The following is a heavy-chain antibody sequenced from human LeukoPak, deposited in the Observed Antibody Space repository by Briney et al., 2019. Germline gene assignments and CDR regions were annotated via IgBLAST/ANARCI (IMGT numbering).Heavy chain of an antibody. D-gene: IGHD3-10*01. V-gene: IGHV3-23*01. Sequence: GGSLRLSCAASGFTFSSYAMGWVRQAPGKGLEWDSAISGSGGNTYYADSVKGRFTISRDNSKNTLYLQMNSLRAEDTAVYYCAKDPTYYYGSGSPGPFDYWGQGTLVTVSS. CDR1: GFTFSSYA. J-gene: IGHJ4*02. CDR2: ISGSGGNT. CDR3: AKDPTYYYGSGSPGPFDY.